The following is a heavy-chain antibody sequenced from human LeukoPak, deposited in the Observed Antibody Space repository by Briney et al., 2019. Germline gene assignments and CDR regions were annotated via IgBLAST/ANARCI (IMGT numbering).Heavy chain of an antibody. CDR1: GYTFTGYY. V-gene: IGHV1-2*02. CDR2: INPNSGGT. D-gene: IGHD3-9*01. CDR3: ARVYYDILTGWGGTAYDY. Sequence: ASVKDSCRASGYTFTGYYMHWVRQAPGQGLEWMGWINPNSGGTNYAQKFQGRVTMTRDTSISTAYMELSRLRSDDTAVYYCARVYYDILTGWGGTAYDYWGQGTLVTVSS. J-gene: IGHJ4*02.